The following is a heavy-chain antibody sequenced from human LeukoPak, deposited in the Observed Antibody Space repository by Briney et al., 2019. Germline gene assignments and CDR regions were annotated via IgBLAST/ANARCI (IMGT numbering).Heavy chain of an antibody. CDR1: GGSISSGGYY. D-gene: IGHD2-8*01. V-gene: IGHV4-31*03. CDR3: ARTVYCTNGVCYLFDY. J-gene: IGHJ4*02. CDR2: IYYSGST. Sequence: PSQTLSLTCTVSGGSISSGGYYWSWIRQHPGKGLEWIGYIYYSGSTYYNPSLKSRVTISVDTSKNQFSLKLSSVTAADTAVYYCARTVYCTNGVCYLFDYWGQGTLATVSS.